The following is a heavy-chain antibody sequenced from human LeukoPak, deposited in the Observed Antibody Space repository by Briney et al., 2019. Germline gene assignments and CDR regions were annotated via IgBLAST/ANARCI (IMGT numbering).Heavy chain of an antibody. J-gene: IGHJ4*02. V-gene: IGHV3-48*03. CDR2: ISSSGSTI. Sequence: GGSLTLSCAASGFTFSSYEMNWVRQAPGKGLEWVSYISSSGSTIYYADSVKGRFTISRDNAKNSLYLQMNSLRAEDTAVYYCEREGSSGWYGGLFDYWGQGTLVTVSS. D-gene: IGHD6-19*01. CDR1: GFTFSSYE. CDR3: EREGSSGWYGGLFDY.